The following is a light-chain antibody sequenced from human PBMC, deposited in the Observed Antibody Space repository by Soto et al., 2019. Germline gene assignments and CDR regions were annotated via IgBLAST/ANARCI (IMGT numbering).Light chain of an antibody. J-gene: IGKJ1*01. CDR3: QKYDSAPT. Sequence: DIQMTQSPSSLSASVGDRVTITCRASQGISNALAWYQQRPGKAPKLLMYAASTLQSGVPSRFSGSGSGKDFTLTISSLQPEDVATYYCQKYDSAPTFGQGTKVEIK. V-gene: IGKV1-27*01. CDR1: QGISNA. CDR2: AAS.